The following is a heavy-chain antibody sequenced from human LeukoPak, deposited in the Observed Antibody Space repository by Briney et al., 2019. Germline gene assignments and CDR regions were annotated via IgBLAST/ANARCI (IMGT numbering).Heavy chain of an antibody. CDR2: ISNSSSYI. CDR3: GTYRWD. CDR1: GFTFSSYS. J-gene: IGHJ4*02. Sequence: GGSLRLSCAASGFTFSSYSMNWVRQAPGKGLEWVSSISNSSSYIYYADSVKGRFTISRDNAKNSLYLQMNSLRADDTAVSCSGTYRWDWGQGTLVTVSS. D-gene: IGHD2-2*02. V-gene: IGHV3-21*01.